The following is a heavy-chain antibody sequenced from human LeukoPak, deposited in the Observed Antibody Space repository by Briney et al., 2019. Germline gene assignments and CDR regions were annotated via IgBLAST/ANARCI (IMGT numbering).Heavy chain of an antibody. CDR1: GYSISSGYY. Sequence: WGTLSLTCAVSGYSISSGYYWGWIRQPPGKGLEWIGSIYHSGSTYYNPSLKSRITISVDTSKNQFSLKLSSVTAADTAMYYCARLVWFEDRYFDYWGQGTLVTVSS. D-gene: IGHD3-10*01. CDR3: ARLVWFEDRYFDY. CDR2: IYHSGST. V-gene: IGHV4-38-2*01. J-gene: IGHJ4*02.